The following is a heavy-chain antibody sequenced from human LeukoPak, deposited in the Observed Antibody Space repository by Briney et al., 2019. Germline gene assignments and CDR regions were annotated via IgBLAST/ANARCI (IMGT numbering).Heavy chain of an antibody. J-gene: IGHJ5*02. CDR2: IYTSGST. D-gene: IGHD6-19*01. CDR3: ARGIAVAGVRS. Sequence: SETLSLTCTVSGGSISSGSYYWSWIRQPAGKGLEWIGRIYTSGSTNYNPSLKSRVTISVDTSKNQFSLKLSSVTAADTAVYYCARGIAVAGVRSWGQGTLFTVSS. V-gene: IGHV4-61*02. CDR1: GGSISSGSYY.